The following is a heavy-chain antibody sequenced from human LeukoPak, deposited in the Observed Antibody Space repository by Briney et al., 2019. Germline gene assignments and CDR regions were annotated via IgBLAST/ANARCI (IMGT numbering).Heavy chain of an antibody. J-gene: IGHJ6*03. Sequence: ASVKVSCKASGYTFTSYDINWVRQATGQGLEWMGRMNPNSGNTGYAQKFQGRVAMTRNTSISTAYMELSSLRSEDTAVYYCARGRRIAAAGTTYYYYMDVWGKGTTVTVSS. V-gene: IGHV1-8*01. D-gene: IGHD6-13*01. CDR2: MNPNSGNT. CDR1: GYTFTSYD. CDR3: ARGRRIAAAGTTYYYYMDV.